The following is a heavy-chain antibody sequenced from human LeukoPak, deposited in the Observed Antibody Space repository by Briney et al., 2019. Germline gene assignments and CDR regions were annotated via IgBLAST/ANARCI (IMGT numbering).Heavy chain of an antibody. CDR1: GGSISSGGYY. J-gene: IGHJ1*01. D-gene: IGHD6-19*01. V-gene: IGHV4-31*03. Sequence: SETLSLTCTVSGGSISSGGYYWSWIRQHPGKGLEWIGYIYYSGSTYYNPSLKSRVTISVDTSKNQFSLKLSSVTAADTAVYYCARDSGDGSGWYGEYFQHWGQGTLVTVSS. CDR2: IYYSGST. CDR3: ARDSGDGSGWYGEYFQH.